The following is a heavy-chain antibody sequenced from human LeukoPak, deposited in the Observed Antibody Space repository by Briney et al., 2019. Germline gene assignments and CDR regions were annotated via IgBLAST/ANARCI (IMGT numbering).Heavy chain of an antibody. D-gene: IGHD3-3*01. V-gene: IGHV3-30-3*01. Sequence: GTSLRLSCAASGFTFSTYAIHWVRQAPGKGLEWVALISYDGTNKYYTDSVKGRFTISRDNSKNTLYLLMNSLRAEDAAVYYCTRDGPFDFWSGHYDFWGQGTLVTVSS. CDR1: GFTFSTYA. CDR3: TRDGPFDFWSGHYDF. J-gene: IGHJ4*02. CDR2: ISYDGTNK.